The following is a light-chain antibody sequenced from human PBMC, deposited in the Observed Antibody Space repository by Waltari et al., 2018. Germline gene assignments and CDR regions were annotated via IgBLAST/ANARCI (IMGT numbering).Light chain of an antibody. CDR1: SSDVGGYNY. Sequence: QSALTQPASVSGSPGQSITISCTGTSSDVGGYNYVSWYQQHPGKAPKLMIYGVSRRSSGVPNRVSGSKSGTTVSLPICGTQAEDGADYYCNSYSSSRTAYVVFGGGTKMTVL. J-gene: IGLJ2*01. CDR2: GVS. V-gene: IGLV2-14*01. CDR3: NSYSSSRTAYVV.